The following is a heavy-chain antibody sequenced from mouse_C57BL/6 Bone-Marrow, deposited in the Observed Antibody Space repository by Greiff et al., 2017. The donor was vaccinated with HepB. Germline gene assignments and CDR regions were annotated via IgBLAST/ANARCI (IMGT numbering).Heavy chain of an antibody. D-gene: IGHD1-1*02. CDR3: ARHPVVGKGY. CDR1: GFTFSDYY. J-gene: IGHJ4*01. Sequence: EVKLVESGGGLVQPGGSLKLSCAASGFTFSDYYMYLVRQTPEKRLEWVAYISNGGGSTYYPHTVKGRFTISRDNAKNTLYLQMSRLKSEDTAMYYCARHPVVGKGYWAQGTSVTVSS. V-gene: IGHV5-12*01. CDR2: ISNGGGST.